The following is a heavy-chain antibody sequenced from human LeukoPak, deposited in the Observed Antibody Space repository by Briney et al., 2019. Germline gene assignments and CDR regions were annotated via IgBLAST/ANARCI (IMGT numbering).Heavy chain of an antibody. V-gene: IGHV3-7*05. Sequence: GGSLRLSCAASGFTFSTYWMTWVRQAPGKGLEWVANINKDGSEKYYADSVKGRFTVSRDNAKNSLYLQMTSLRAEDTAVYYCARAPYFDWLLYPSPFFDYWGQGTLVTVSS. CDR3: ARAPYFDWLLYPSPFFDY. CDR2: INKDGSEK. D-gene: IGHD3-9*01. J-gene: IGHJ4*02. CDR1: GFTFSTYW.